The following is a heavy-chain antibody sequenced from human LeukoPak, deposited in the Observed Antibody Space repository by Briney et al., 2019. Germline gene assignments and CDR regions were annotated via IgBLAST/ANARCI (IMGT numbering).Heavy chain of an antibody. CDR3: ASFGRSRRGNAFDI. J-gene: IGHJ3*02. V-gene: IGHV3-7*01. CDR1: GFTFSSYW. CDR2: IKQDGSEK. Sequence: GGSLRLSCAASGFTFSSYWMSWVRQAPGKGLEWVANIKQDGSEKYYVDSVKGRFTISRDNAKNSLYLQMNSLRAEDTAVYYCASFGRSRRGNAFDIWGQGTMATVSS. D-gene: IGHD3-10*01.